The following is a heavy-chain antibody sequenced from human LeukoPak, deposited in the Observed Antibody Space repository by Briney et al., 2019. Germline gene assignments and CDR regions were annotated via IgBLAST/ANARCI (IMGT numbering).Heavy chain of an antibody. CDR3: ARLHCSGGSCYLFGWYFDL. CDR2: IYYSGST. V-gene: IGHV4-39*07. Sequence: SETLSLTCTVSGGSISSSSYYWGWIRQPPGKGLEWIGSIYYSGSTYYNPSLKSRVTISVDTSKNQFSLKLSSVTAADTAVYYCARLHCSGGSCYLFGWYFDLWGRGTLVTVSS. D-gene: IGHD2-15*01. CDR1: GGSISSSSYY. J-gene: IGHJ2*01.